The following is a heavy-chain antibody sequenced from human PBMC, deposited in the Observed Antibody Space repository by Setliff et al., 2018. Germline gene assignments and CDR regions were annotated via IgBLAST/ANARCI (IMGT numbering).Heavy chain of an antibody. Sequence: PSETLSLTCTVSGDSISSTYHWGWIRQSPGKGLEWIGTIYHSGNTYYNPSLNSRLTISVDTSKNQFSLKLSSVTAADTAVYYCARERGIGWLVSYFDYWGQGTLVTVSS. V-gene: IGHV4-38-2*02. CDR2: IYHSGNT. J-gene: IGHJ4*02. CDR1: GDSISSTYH. CDR3: ARERGIGWLVSYFDY. D-gene: IGHD6-19*01.